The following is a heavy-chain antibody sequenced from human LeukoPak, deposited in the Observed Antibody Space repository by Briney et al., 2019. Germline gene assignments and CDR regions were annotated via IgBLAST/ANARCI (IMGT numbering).Heavy chain of an antibody. J-gene: IGHJ3*02. D-gene: IGHD1-26*01. CDR1: GLTFSGYF. CDR2: ISSSSSYV. V-gene: IGHV3-21*06. CDR3: ARDMYRGAAFDI. Sequence: GGSLRLSCAASGLTFSGYFMGWVRQAPGKGLEWVSSISSSSSYVYYADSVKGRFTISRDDAKNLLYLQMNSLRAEDTALYYCARDMYRGAAFDIWGQGTMVTVSS.